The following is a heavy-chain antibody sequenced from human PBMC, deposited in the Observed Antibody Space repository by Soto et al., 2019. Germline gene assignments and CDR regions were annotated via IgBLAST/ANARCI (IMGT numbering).Heavy chain of an antibody. Sequence: SETLSLTCTVSCGSISSRGYYWGWIRQPPGKCLEWIGTIYYIGIXXYNPSLKXXVTISVDTSKXQFSLXLRSVTSADTAVYYCATSNWFDPSGQGTLVTVS. V-gene: IGHV4-39*01. CDR1: CGSISSRGYY. CDR2: IYYIGIX. J-gene: IGHJ5*02. CDR3: ATSNWFDP.